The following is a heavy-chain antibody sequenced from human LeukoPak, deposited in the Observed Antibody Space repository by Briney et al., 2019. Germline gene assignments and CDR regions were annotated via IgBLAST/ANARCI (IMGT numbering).Heavy chain of an antibody. CDR1: GFTFNRYC. D-gene: IGHD4-23*01. CDR2: ISTSSSYI. CDR3: ANMVVTRVNDAFDI. J-gene: IGHJ3*02. Sequence: GGSLRLSCAASGFTFNRYCMNWVRQAPGEGLEWVSSISTSSSYIYYADSVKGRFTISRDNAKHSLYLQMNSLRAEDTAVYYCANMVVTRVNDAFDIWGQGTMVTVSS. V-gene: IGHV3-21*04.